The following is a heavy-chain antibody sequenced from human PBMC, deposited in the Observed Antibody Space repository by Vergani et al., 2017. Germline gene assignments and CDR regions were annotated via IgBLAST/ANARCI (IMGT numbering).Heavy chain of an antibody. CDR3: ARAGDIVLMVYNNTNYGMDV. V-gene: IGHV3-33*01. J-gene: IGHJ6*02. Sequence: QVPLVESGGGVVQPGRSLRLSCAASGFTFSSYGMHWVRQAPGKGLEGVAVIWYDGSNKYYADSVKGRFTISRDNSKNTLYLQMNIRRAEVTAVYYFARAGDIVLMVYNNTNYGMDVWGQGTTVTVSS. CDR2: IWYDGSNK. CDR1: GFTFSSYG. D-gene: IGHD2-8*01.